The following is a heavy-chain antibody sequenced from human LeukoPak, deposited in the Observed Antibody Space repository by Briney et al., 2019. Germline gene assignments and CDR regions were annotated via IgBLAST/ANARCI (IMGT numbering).Heavy chain of an antibody. CDR1: GHTFTSYA. CDR3: AKNVVVVAATPAYYYYGMDV. Sequence: ASVKVSCKASGHTFTSYAMHWVRQAPGQRFEWMGWINAGNGNTKYSQKFQGRVTITRDTSASTAYMELSSLRSEDTAVYYCAKNVVVVAATPAYYYYGMDVWGQGTTVTVSS. CDR2: INAGNGNT. V-gene: IGHV1-3*01. D-gene: IGHD2-15*01. J-gene: IGHJ6*02.